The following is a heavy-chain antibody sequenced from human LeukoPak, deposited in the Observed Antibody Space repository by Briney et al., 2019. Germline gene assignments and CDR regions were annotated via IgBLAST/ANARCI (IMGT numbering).Heavy chain of an antibody. CDR3: ARHDYDFWSGYYGVNWFDP. V-gene: IGHV4-4*09. D-gene: IGHD3-3*01. CDR2: IYTSGST. Sequence: SETLSLTCTVSGGSISSYYWSWIRQPPGKGLEWIGYIYTSGSTNYNPSLKSRVTISVDTSKNQFSLKLSSVTAADTAAYYCARHDYDFWSGYYGVNWFDPWGQGTLVTVSS. CDR1: GGSISSYY. J-gene: IGHJ5*02.